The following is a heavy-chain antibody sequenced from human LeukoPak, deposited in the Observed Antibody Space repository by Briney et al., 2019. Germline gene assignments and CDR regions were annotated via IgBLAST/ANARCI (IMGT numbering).Heavy chain of an antibody. D-gene: IGHD5-24*01. CDR2: INTNTGNP. J-gene: IGHJ6*02. Sequence: ASVKVSCKASGYTFTSYAMNWVRQAPGQGLEWMGWINTNTGNPTYAQGFTGRFVFSLDTSVSTAYLHISSLKAEDTAVYYCARDLVWLQTLTDHGGMDVWGQGTTVTVSS. CDR3: ARDLVWLQTLTDHGGMDV. CDR1: GYTFTSYA. V-gene: IGHV7-4-1*02.